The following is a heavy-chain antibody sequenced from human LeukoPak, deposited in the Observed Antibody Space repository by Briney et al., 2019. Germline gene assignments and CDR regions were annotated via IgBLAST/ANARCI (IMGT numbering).Heavy chain of an antibody. J-gene: IGHJ5*02. CDR3: ARDGIAELYAQFDP. D-gene: IGHD6-13*01. CDR2: ISAYNGST. CDR1: GYTFTSYG. Sequence: ASVKVSCKASGYTFTSYGISWVRQAPGQGLEWMGWISAYNGSTNYAQKLQGRVTMTTDTSTSTAYMELRSLRSDDTAVYYCARDGIAELYAQFDPWGQGTLVTVSS. V-gene: IGHV1-18*01.